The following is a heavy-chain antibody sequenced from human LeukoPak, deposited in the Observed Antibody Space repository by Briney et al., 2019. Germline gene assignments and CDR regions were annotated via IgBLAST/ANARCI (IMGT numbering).Heavy chain of an antibody. D-gene: IGHD1-1*01. CDR2: INPNSGGT. V-gene: IGHV1-2*06. CDR3: ARAHWNDENWFDP. CDR1: GYTFTGYY. J-gene: IGHJ5*02. Sequence: ASVKVSCKASGYTFTGYYMHWVRQAPGQGLEWMGRINPNSGGTNYAQKFQGRVTMTRDTSISTAYMELSRLRSDDTAVYYCARAHWNDENWFDPWGQGTLVTVSS.